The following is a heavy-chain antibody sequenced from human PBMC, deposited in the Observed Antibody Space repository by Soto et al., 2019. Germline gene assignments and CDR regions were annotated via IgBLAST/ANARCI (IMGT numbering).Heavy chain of an antibody. Sequence: LRLSCAASGFTFSSYGMHWVRQSPGKGLEWVAVISYDGSNKYYADSVKGRFTISRDNSKNTLYLQMNSLRAEDTAVYYCAKGGYSGYDYCYYGMDVWGQGTTVTV. CDR3: AKGGYSGYDYCYYGMDV. J-gene: IGHJ6*02. CDR1: GFTFSSYG. D-gene: IGHD5-12*01. CDR2: ISYDGSNK. V-gene: IGHV3-30*18.